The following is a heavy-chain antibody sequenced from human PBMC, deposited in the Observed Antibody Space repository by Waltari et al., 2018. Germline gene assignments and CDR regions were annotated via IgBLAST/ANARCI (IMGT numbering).Heavy chain of an antibody. J-gene: IGHJ6*02. Sequence: EVQLVESGGGLVQPGGSLRLSCAASGFTFSSYWMHWVRQAPGKGLVGVARMNSDGSSTSYADSVKGRFTIARDNAKNTLYLQMNSLRAEDTAVYYCARDVGKPPLVYYGMDVWGQGTTVTVSS. CDR2: MNSDGSST. V-gene: IGHV3-74*01. CDR1: GFTFSSYW. CDR3: ARDVGKPPLVYYGMDV.